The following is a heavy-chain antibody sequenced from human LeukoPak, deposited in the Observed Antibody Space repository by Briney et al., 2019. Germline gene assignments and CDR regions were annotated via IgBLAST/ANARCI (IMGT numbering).Heavy chain of an antibody. D-gene: IGHD1-7*01. J-gene: IGHJ5*02. V-gene: IGHV4-39*01. Sequence: SETLSLTCTVSGGSISSSDYYWGWIRQPPGKGLEWIASIYYSGSTYDTPSLKSRVTISKDTSKNQFSLKLNSVTAAHTAVYYCARGNWNYNWFDPWGQGTLVTVSS. CDR2: IYYSGST. CDR3: ARGNWNYNWFDP. CDR1: GGSISSSDYY.